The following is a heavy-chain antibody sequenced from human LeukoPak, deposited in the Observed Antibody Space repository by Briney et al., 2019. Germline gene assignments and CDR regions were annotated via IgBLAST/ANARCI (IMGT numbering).Heavy chain of an antibody. J-gene: IGHJ6*02. CDR1: GFPFSSYA. CDR3: VRGYSFGPYGMDV. CDR2: ISDSGGST. Sequence: GGSLRLSCSASGFPFSSYAMHWVRQAPGKGLEYASAISDSGGSTYYADSVKGRFTISRDNSKNTLCLQMSSLRAEDTAVYFCVRGYSFGPYGMDVWGQGTTVTVSS. D-gene: IGHD2-15*01. V-gene: IGHV3-64D*09.